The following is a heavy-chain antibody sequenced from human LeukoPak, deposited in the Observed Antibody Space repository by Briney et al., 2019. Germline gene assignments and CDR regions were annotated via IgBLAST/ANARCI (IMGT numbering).Heavy chain of an antibody. J-gene: IGHJ4*02. Sequence: SETLSLTCTVSGGSISSGGYYWSWIRQHPGKGLEWIGYIYYSGSTYYNPSLKSRVTISVDTSKNQFSLKLSSVTAADTAVYYCVRGSTMIVDFDYWGQGTLVTVSS. V-gene: IGHV4-31*03. D-gene: IGHD3-22*01. CDR2: IYYSGST. CDR1: GGSISSGGYY. CDR3: VRGSTMIVDFDY.